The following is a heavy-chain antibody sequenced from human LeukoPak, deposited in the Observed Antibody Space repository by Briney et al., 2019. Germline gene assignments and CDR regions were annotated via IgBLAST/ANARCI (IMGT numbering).Heavy chain of an antibody. CDR3: ARGTLTASMKAFYI. J-gene: IGHJ3*02. D-gene: IGHD2-21*02. V-gene: IGHV4-59*08. Sequence: SETLSLTCTVSGGSLSLSYWSWIRQPPGKGLEWIGYMYYNGSPNYSPSLRSRATMSVDTSKNQFLLRLTSVTAADTALYFCARGTLTASMKAFYIWGQGTMVTVSS. CDR1: GGSLSLSY. CDR2: MYYNGSP.